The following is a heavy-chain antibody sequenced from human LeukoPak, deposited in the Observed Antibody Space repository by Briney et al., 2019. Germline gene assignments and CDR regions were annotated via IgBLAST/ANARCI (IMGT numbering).Heavy chain of an antibody. V-gene: IGHV4-61*02. CDR3: ARHPRSYSSGWYEFYYYYMDV. J-gene: IGHJ6*03. D-gene: IGHD6-19*01. CDR2: IYTSGSL. CDR1: GGFISSGSYY. Sequence: SETLSLLCTVSGGFISSGSYYWSWIRQPAGKVLEWNGRIYTSGSLNYNPSLKSRVTISVDTSRNQFSLKLSSVTAADTAVYYCARHPRSYSSGWYEFYYYYMDVWGKGTTVTISS.